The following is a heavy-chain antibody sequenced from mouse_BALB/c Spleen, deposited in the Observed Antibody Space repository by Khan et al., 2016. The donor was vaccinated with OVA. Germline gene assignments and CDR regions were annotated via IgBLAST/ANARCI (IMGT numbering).Heavy chain of an antibody. D-gene: IGHD2-2*01. V-gene: IGHV1S81*02. CDR2: INPNNGGT. Sequence: QVQLQQSGAELVKPGASVKLSCKASGYTFTSYYMYWVKQRPGQGLEWIGEINPNNGGTNFNEKFKSKATLTVDKSSSTAYMQLNNLTSEDSAVYYCTRSVYGSFAYWGQGTLVTVSA. CDR1: GYTFTSYY. J-gene: IGHJ3*01. CDR3: TRSVYGSFAY.